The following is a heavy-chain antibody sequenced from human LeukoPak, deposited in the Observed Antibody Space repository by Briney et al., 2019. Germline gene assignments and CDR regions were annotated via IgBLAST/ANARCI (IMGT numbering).Heavy chain of an antibody. CDR3: AKESEGGVVVPAALPFDY. Sequence: AGGSLRLSCAASGFTFSSYVMHWVRQAPGKGLEWVAIISYDGSNEYYADSVKGRFTISRDNSKNTLYLQMNSLRAEDTAVYYCAKESEGGVVVPAALPFDYWGQGTLVTVSS. CDR2: ISYDGSNE. J-gene: IGHJ4*02. CDR1: GFTFSSYV. D-gene: IGHD2-2*01. V-gene: IGHV3-30*04.